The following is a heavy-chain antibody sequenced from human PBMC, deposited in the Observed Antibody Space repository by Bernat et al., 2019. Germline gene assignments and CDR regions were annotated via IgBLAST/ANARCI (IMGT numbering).Heavy chain of an antibody. CDR2: IHYTGST. D-gene: IGHD2-21*02. CDR1: GASISTFY. J-gene: IGHJ3*01. V-gene: IGHV4-59*08. Sequence: QVQLQESGPGLVKPSETLSLTCTVSGASISTFYWGWIRQPPGKGLEWIGYIHYTGSTNSNPSLGSRVTMSLDTSKSHFSLQLSSVTAADTAVYYCARQKRDCWKASTYDFWGQGTMVTVSS. CDR3: ARQKRDCWKASTYDF.